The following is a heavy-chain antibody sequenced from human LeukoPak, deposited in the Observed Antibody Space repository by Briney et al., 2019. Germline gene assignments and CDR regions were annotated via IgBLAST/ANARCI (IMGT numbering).Heavy chain of an antibody. CDR2: ISGSAHKI. CDR3: AKEIYSYGYNYYGMDV. Sequence: GGSLRLSCVASGITFSNYAVSWVRQAPEKGLDWVSVISGSAHKIRYADSVKGRFTISRDNSENIVYLQMNNLRVEDTAVYYCAKEIYSYGYNYYGMDVWGQGTTVTVSS. J-gene: IGHJ6*02. D-gene: IGHD5-18*01. V-gene: IGHV3-23*01. CDR1: GITFSNYA.